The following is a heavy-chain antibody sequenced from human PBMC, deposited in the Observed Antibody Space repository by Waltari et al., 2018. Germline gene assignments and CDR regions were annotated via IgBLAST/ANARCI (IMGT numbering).Heavy chain of an antibody. CDR3: ARDAITGTTGDWYFDL. V-gene: IGHV1-2*02. J-gene: IGHJ2*01. CDR1: GYSFTGQY. CDR2: INPKRGAT. Sequence: QAQLVQSGAEVKKPGASVKVSCKASGYSFTGQYVQWVRQAPGQGLEWMGWINPKRGATSQAQKFQGRVTMTSNTSISTAYMELNRLTSDDTAMYFCARDAITGTTGDWYFDLWGRGTLVTVSS. D-gene: IGHD1-7*01.